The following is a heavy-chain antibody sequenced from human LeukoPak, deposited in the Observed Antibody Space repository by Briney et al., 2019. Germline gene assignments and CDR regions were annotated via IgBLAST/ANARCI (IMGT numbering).Heavy chain of an antibody. CDR3: AGTPTVTSWDFYYMVV. CDR1: GRSINNSY. V-gene: IGHV4-4*07. J-gene: IGHJ6*03. CDR2: LYTTGRT. Sequence: PSQTLSLTCTVSGRSINNSYCNWVRQPAGKGLEWNGRLYTTGRTNYNPSLKSRVTISVDKAKNQLSLTLTSVTAAAPALDSCAGTPTVTSWDFYYMVVWGRGTRVTVSS. D-gene: IGHD4-17*01.